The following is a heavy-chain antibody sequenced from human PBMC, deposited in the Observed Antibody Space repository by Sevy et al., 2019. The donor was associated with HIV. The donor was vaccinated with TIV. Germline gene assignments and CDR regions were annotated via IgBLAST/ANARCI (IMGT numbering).Heavy chain of an antibody. Sequence: SETLSLTCTVSGGSISSGDYYWSWIRQPPGKGLEWIGYIYYSGSTYYNPSLKSRVTISVDTSKNQFSLKLSSVTAADTAVYYCAREVPDYGDPRPLHDDYFDYWGQGTLVTVSS. CDR1: GGSISSGDYY. CDR3: AREVPDYGDPRPLHDDYFDY. D-gene: IGHD4-17*01. CDR2: IYYSGST. J-gene: IGHJ4*02. V-gene: IGHV4-30-4*01.